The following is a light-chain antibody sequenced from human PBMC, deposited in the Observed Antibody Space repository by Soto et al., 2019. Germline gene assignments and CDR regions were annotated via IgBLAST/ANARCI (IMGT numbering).Light chain of an antibody. CDR3: AVWDDRLSVWV. V-gene: IGLV1-47*01. CDR2: RSD. J-gene: IGLJ3*02. CDR1: SSNIGSNY. Sequence: QSVLTQPPSASGTPGQRVTISCSGSSSNIGSNYVYWFHHLPGPAPKLLIYRSDQRPSGVPGRFSGSKSGTSASMAISGLRSDDAADYFGAVWDDRLSVWVVGGGTKLTVL.